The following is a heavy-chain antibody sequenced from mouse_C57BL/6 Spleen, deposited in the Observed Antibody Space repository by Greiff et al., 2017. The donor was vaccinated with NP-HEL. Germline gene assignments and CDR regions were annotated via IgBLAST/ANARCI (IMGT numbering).Heavy chain of an antibody. CDR1: GFTFSDYG. V-gene: IGHV5-17*01. D-gene: IGHD2-5*01. Sequence: EVKLVESGGGLVKPGGSLKLSCAASGFTFSDYGMHWVRQAPEKGLEWVAYISSGSSTIYYADTVKGRFTISRDNAKNTLFLQMTSLRSEDTAMYYCARQGPSYYSNWTWFAYWGQGTLVTVSA. CDR3: ARQGPSYYSNWTWFAY. CDR2: ISSGSSTI. J-gene: IGHJ3*01.